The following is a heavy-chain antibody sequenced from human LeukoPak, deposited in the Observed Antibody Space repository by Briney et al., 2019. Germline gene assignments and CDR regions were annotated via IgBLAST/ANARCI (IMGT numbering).Heavy chain of an antibody. CDR2: INQDGSDK. D-gene: IGHD3-3*01. CDR3: AKGRWADY. CDR1: GLTFSNCW. J-gene: IGHJ4*02. Sequence: PGGSLRLSCAASGLTFSNCWMSWVRQSPGKGLEWVANINQDGSDKYYVDSVKGRFTISRDNAKNSLYLQMNSLRAEDTALYYCAKGRWADYWGQGTLVTVSS. V-gene: IGHV3-7*03.